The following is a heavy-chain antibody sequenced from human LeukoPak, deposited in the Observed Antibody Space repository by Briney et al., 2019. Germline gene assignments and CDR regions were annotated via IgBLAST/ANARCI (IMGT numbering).Heavy chain of an antibody. CDR1: GFTFSTYD. CDR3: VRGAVTGFDF. CDR2: IGTVDNT. V-gene: IGHV3-13*01. Sequence: PGGSLRLSCAASGFTFSTYDFHWVRQATGKGLEWVSSIGTVDNTYYIDSVKGRFFISRENAENSLYLQMNSLRAGDTAVNYCVRGAVTGFDFWGQGTLVTVSS. J-gene: IGHJ4*02. D-gene: IGHD6-19*01.